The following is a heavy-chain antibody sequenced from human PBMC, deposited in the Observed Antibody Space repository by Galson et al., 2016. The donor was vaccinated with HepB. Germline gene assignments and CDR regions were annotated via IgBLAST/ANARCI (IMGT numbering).Heavy chain of an antibody. CDR2: IKSKGDDETT. CDR3: TTSVGANEFDY. CDR1: GFTFSHAW. D-gene: IGHD1-26*01. J-gene: IGHJ4*02. Sequence: SLRLSCAASGFTFSHAWLHWVRQAPGKGLEWVGRIKSKGDDETTDYAAPVKGRFTVSRDDSKNTLYLQMNSLKTEDTAVYHCTTSVGANEFDYWGRGTLVTVSS. V-gene: IGHV3-15*07.